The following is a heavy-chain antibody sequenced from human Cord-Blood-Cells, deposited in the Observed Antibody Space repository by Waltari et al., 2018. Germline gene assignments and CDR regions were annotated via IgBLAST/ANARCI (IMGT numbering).Heavy chain of an antibody. CDR2: IKHSGST. Sequence: QVQLQQWGAGLLKPSETLSLTCAVYGGSFSGYYWSWIRQPPGKGLEWIGEIKHSGSTNYNPSLKSRVTISVDTSKNQFSLKLSSVTAADTAVYYCAREDYYYGMDVWGQGTTVTVSS. V-gene: IGHV4-34*01. CDR3: AREDYYYGMDV. J-gene: IGHJ6*02. CDR1: GGSFSGYY.